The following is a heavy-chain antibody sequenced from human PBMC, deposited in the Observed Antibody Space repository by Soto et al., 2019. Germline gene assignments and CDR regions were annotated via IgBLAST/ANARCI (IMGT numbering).Heavy chain of an antibody. Sequence: PSETLSLTCTVSGGSISSYYWSWIRQPPGKGLEWIGYIYYSGSTNYNPSLKSRVTISVDTSKNQFSLKLSSVTAADTAVYYCARDLNTMVRGVIITAWFDPWGQGTLVTVSS. CDR3: ARDLNTMVRGVIITAWFDP. CDR2: IYYSGST. V-gene: IGHV4-59*01. D-gene: IGHD3-10*01. J-gene: IGHJ5*02. CDR1: GGSISSYY.